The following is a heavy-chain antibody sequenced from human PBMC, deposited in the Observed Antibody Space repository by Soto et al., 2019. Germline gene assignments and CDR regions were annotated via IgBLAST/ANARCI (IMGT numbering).Heavy chain of an antibody. D-gene: IGHD4-17*01. V-gene: IGHV4-59*11. CDR1: SDSISGLY. CDR2: VYYSGTT. CDR3: ARTTAVPNTLRSRYFFDY. Sequence: TLSLTCTVSSDSISGLYWSWIRQPPGKRLEWIGYVYYSGTTNYNPSLKSRVTISVDLSKNQFSLRLSSVTTADTALYYCARTTAVPNTLRSRYFFDYWGQGTLVTVSS. J-gene: IGHJ4*02.